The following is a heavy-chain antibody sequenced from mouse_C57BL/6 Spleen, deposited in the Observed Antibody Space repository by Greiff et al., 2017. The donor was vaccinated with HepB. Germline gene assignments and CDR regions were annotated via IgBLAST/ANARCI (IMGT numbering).Heavy chain of an antibody. V-gene: IGHV1-7*01. D-gene: IGHD1-1*01. CDR2: INPSSGYT. J-gene: IGHJ4*01. Sequence: VQLQQSGAELAKPGASVKLSCKASGYTFTSYWMHWVKQRPGQGLEWIGYINPSSGYTKYNQKFKDKATLTADKYFSTAYMQLSSLTYEDSAVYYCARDYYDGSSYDYYAMDYWGQGTSIPVSS. CDR1: GYTFTSYW. CDR3: ARDYYDGSSYDYYAMDY.